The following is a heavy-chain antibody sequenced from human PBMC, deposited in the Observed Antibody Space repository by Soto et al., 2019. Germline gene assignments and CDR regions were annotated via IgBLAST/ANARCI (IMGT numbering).Heavy chain of an antibody. CDR3: ARDHTKHTVTTFDYYGMDV. CDR2: ISAYNGNT. D-gene: IGHD4-4*01. J-gene: IGHJ6*02. Sequence: QVQMVQSGAEVKKPGASVKVSCKASGYTFTSYGISWVRQAPGQGLEWMGWISAYNGNTNYAQKLQGRVTMTTDTSTSTAYMELRSLRSDDTAVYYCARDHTKHTVTTFDYYGMDVWGQGTTVTVSS. V-gene: IGHV1-18*01. CDR1: GYTFTSYG.